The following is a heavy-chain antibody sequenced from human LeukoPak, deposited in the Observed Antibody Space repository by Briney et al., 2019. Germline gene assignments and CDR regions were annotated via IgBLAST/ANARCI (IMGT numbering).Heavy chain of an antibody. CDR2: ISSSGSTI. CDR1: GFTFSDYY. J-gene: IGHJ6*03. V-gene: IGHV3-11*01. CDR3: ARVVVVVPAAISRYYMDV. D-gene: IGHD2-2*01. Sequence: GGSLRLSCAASGFTFSDYYMSWIRQAPGKGLEWVSYISSSGSTIYYADSVKGRFTISRDNAKNPLYLQMNSLRAEDTAVYYCARVVVVVPAAISRYYMDVWGKGTTVTISS.